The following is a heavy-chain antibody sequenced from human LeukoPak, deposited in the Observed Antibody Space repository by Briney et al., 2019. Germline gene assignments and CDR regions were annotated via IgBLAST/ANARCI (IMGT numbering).Heavy chain of an antibody. J-gene: IGHJ3*02. CDR3: ARVTLEVVLDI. V-gene: IGHV3-21*01. CDR1: GFTFSSFS. CDR2: ISSSSYI. Sequence: GGSLRLSCAASGFTFSSFSMNWVRQAPGKGLEWVSSISSSSYIYYADSVKGRFTISRDNAKNSLYLQMNSLRAEDTAVYYCARVTLEVVLDIWGQGTRVTVFS. D-gene: IGHD1-1*01.